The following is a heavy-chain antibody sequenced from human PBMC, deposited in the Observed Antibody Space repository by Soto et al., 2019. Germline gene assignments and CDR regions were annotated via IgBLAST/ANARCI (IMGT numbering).Heavy chain of an antibody. Sequence: EVQLLESGGGLTQPGGSLRLSCVASGFTFTNYGMSWVRQAPGKGLEWVSAIRGTGDSTYYADSVKGRFTISRDKPKNTLYLQRTALRAEDTALYYCAKVRGSYDHNGGWGFHQWGQGKRVSVSS. CDR3: AKVRGSYDHNGGWGFHQ. D-gene: IGHD2-8*01. CDR1: GFTFTNYG. J-gene: IGHJ1*01. CDR2: IRGTGDST. V-gene: IGHV3-23*01.